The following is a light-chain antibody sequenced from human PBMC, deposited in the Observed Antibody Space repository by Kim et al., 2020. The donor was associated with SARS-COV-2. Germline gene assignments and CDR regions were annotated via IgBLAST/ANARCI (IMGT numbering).Light chain of an antibody. CDR3: CSYAGRSNL. Sequence: QSALTQPASVSGSPGQSITISCTGTSSDVGSYNLVSWYQQHPGKAPKLMIYEVTKRPSGVSNRFSGSKSGNTASLTISGLQAEDEADYYCCSYAGRSNLFGGGTKL. J-gene: IGLJ2*01. CDR1: SSDVGSYNL. CDR2: EVT. V-gene: IGLV2-23*02.